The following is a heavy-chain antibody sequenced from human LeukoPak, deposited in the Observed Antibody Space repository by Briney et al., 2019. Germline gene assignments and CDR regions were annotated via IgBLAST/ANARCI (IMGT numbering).Heavy chain of an antibody. V-gene: IGHV1-2*02. J-gene: IGHJ4*02. D-gene: IGHD3-22*01. Sequence: ASVKVSCKASGYTFSDYYMQWVRQAPGQGLEWMGWINPNSGGTNYAQKFQGRVTMTRDTSISTAYMDLSRLRSDDTAVYYCARAPSHYVESSGYCDYWGQGTLVTVSS. CDR2: INPNSGGT. CDR1: GYTFSDYY. CDR3: ARAPSHYVESSGYCDY.